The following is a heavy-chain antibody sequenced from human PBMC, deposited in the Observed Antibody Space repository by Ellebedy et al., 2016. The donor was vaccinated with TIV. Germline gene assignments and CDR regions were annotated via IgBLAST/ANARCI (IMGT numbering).Heavy chain of an antibody. D-gene: IGHD1-14*01. CDR1: GYTFSNYD. CDR2: ISAYKGDT. V-gene: IGHV1-18*04. J-gene: IGHJ4*02. CDR3: GRGGYNRSRGFDY. Sequence: AASVKVSCKATGYTFSNYDVTWVRRAPGQGLEWMGLISAYKGDTKYSQKAQGRVVLTIDTSTNTAYMELRSLRSDDTAVYYCGRGGYNRSRGFDYWGQGTLVNVSS.